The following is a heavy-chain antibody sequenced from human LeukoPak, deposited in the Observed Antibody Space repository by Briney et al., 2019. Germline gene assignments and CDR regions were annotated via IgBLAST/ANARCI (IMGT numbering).Heavy chain of an antibody. J-gene: IGHJ6*02. CDR1: GFTFSDFY. Sequence: PGGSLRLSCAASGFTFSDFYMSWIRQAPGKRVEWLSYFRGSGTDIKYAYSVKGRFTISRDNARKSLYLQMTSLRVEDAAVYYCARDRCTGAACSGYYHGMDVWGQGTTVTVSS. CDR3: ARDRCTGAACSGYYHGMDV. D-gene: IGHD2-8*02. V-gene: IGHV3-11*01. CDR2: FRGSGTDI.